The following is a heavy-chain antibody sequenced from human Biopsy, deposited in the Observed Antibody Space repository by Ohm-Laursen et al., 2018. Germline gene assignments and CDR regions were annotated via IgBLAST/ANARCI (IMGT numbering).Heavy chain of an antibody. D-gene: IGHD3-9*01. J-gene: IGHJ1*01. Sequence: SVKVSCKAPGGTFSNYGVNWVRQAPGQGLEWLGGNIPILGTGNYAQKFRDRVTVAADTSTSTATMELRSLRSDDTAVYYCATKLTGYFHHWGQGTLVIVSS. V-gene: IGHV1-69*06. CDR1: GGTFSNYG. CDR2: NIPILGTG. CDR3: ATKLTGYFHH.